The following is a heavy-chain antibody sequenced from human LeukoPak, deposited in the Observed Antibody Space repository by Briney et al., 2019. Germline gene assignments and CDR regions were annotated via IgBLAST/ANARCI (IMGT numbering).Heavy chain of an antibody. CDR2: ISYDGSNK. CDR3: ARDPYYYDSSGLAFDI. J-gene: IGHJ3*02. V-gene: IGHV3-30-3*01. Sequence: GGSLRLSCAASGFTFSNYWMHWVRQAPGKGLEWVAVISYDGSNKYYADSVKGRFTISRDNSKNTLYLQMNSLRAEDTAVYYCARDPYYYDSSGLAFDIWGQGTMVTVSS. D-gene: IGHD3-22*01. CDR1: GFTFSNYW.